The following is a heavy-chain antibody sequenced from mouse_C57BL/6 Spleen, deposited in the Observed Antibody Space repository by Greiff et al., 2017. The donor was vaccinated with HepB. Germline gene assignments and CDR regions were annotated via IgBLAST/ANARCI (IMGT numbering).Heavy chain of an antibody. Sequence: VQLQQSGPELVKPGASVKISCKASGYSFTGYYMNWVKQSPEKSLEWIGEINPSTGGTTYNQKFKAKATLTVDKSSSTAYMQLKSLTSEDSAVYYCASTGTGGYYFDYWGQGTTLTVSS. CDR3: ASTGTGGYYFDY. CDR1: GYSFTGYY. J-gene: IGHJ2*01. D-gene: IGHD4-1*02. V-gene: IGHV1-42*01. CDR2: INPSTGGT.